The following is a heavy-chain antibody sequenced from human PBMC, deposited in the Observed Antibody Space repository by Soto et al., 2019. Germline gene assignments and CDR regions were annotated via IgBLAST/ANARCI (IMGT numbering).Heavy chain of an antibody. V-gene: IGHV3-23*01. D-gene: IGHD2-2*01. CDR1: GFTFSTHA. Sequence: EVQLLESGGGLVQPGGSLRLSCVASGFTFSTHAMSWVRQAPGKGLEWVSTFSGSGGNIYYAESVKGRLTISRDDSKNTLYLQMNSLRVEDTAVYYCAKDPPWTVGPLAMDVWGPGTTVTVSS. J-gene: IGHJ6*02. CDR2: FSGSGGNI. CDR3: AKDPPWTVGPLAMDV.